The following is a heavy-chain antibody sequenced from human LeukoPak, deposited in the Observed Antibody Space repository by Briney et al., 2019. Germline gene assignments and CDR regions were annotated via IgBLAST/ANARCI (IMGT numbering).Heavy chain of an antibody. V-gene: IGHV4-61*01. D-gene: IGHD3-22*01. CDR3: ARDPSGYFNY. CDR1: GGSFSSGNYY. Sequence: SETLSLTCTVSGGSFSSGNYYWSWIRQPPGKGLEWIGYIYYSGSTNYNPSLKSRVTISVDTSKNQFSLKLSSMTAADTAVYYCARDPSGYFNYWGQGTLATVSS. J-gene: IGHJ4*02. CDR2: IYYSGST.